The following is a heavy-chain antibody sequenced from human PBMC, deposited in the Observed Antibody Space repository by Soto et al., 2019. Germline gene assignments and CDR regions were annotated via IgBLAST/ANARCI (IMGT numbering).Heavy chain of an antibody. CDR3: AKRSIYGGPDY. Sequence: GGSLRLSCSASGFSFSNSAMSWVRQAPGKGLEWVSSISGSGGATFYADSVKGQFTISRDNSKNTLYLQMNSLRAEDTAIYYCAKRSIYGGPDYWGQGTLVTVSS. D-gene: IGHD4-17*01. J-gene: IGHJ4*02. CDR2: ISGSGGAT. V-gene: IGHV3-23*01. CDR1: GFSFSNSA.